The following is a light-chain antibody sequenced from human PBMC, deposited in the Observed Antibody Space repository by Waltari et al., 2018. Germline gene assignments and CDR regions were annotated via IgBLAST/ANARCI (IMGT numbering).Light chain of an antibody. V-gene: IGKV1D-8*01. J-gene: IGKJ4*01. Sequence: IWMTQSPSLLSASTGASVTLSYRRSKGISSYLAWYQQKPGKAPELLIYAASTVQSGVPSRFSGSGSGTDFTLTISCLQSEDFATYYCQQYYSVPLTFGGGTKVEIK. CDR3: QQYYSVPLT. CDR2: AAS. CDR1: KGISSY.